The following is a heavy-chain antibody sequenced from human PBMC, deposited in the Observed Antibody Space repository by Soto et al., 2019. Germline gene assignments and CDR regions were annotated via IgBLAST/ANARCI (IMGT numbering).Heavy chain of an antibody. CDR2: IGGGSGNT. V-gene: IGHV1-58*01. D-gene: IGHD3-3*01. Sequence: ASVKVSCKTSGYTFTKYGVSWVRQAPGQGLEWVGWIGGGSGNTNYAQKFQERVSMTRDMSTSTAYMELSSLRSEDTAVYYCAADLHSSTTIFGVVSSWTKFDPWGQGTLVTVSS. CDR1: GYTFTKYG. CDR3: AADLHSSTTIFGVVSSWTKFDP. J-gene: IGHJ5*02.